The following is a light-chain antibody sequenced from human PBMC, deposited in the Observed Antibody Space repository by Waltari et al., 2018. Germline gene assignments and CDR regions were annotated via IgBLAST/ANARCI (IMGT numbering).Light chain of an antibody. CDR3: QQYNTYPFT. Sequence: DIQMTQSPSTPSASIGDRVTITCRASQSISNWLACYQQRPGKAPKLMIYMASSLETGVPSRFRGSGSGTEFTLTISSLQPGDFATYYCQQYNTYPFTFGLGTKLESK. V-gene: IGKV1-5*03. J-gene: IGKJ2*01. CDR2: MAS. CDR1: QSISNW.